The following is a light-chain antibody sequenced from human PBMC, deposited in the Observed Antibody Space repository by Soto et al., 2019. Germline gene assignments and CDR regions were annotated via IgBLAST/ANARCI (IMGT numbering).Light chain of an antibody. Sequence: DIQMTQSPSTLSASVGDRVTITCRASQSISSWLAWYQQKPGKAPKLLIYDASSLESGVPSRFSGSGSGTEFTLALSSLLPDDFATYYWQQYNSYSWTFGQGTKVEIK. V-gene: IGKV1-5*01. CDR1: QSISSW. J-gene: IGKJ1*01. CDR3: QQYNSYSWT. CDR2: DAS.